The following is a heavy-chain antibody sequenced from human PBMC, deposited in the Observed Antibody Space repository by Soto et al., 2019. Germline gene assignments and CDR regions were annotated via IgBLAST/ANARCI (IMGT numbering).Heavy chain of an antibody. J-gene: IGHJ5*02. CDR2: TYYRSKWYN. CDR1: GDSVSSNSAA. V-gene: IGHV6-1*01. D-gene: IGHD6-13*01. Sequence: SETLSLTCAISGDSVSSNSAAWNWIRQSPSRGLEWLGRTYYRSKWYNDYAVSVKSRITINPDTSKNQFSLQLNSVTPEDTAVYYCAREGRIAAAGTVDNYNVGFDPWGQGTLVTVSS. CDR3: AREGRIAAAGTVDNYNVGFDP.